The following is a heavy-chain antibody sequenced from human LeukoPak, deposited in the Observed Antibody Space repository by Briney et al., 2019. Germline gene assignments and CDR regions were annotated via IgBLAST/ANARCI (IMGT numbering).Heavy chain of an antibody. V-gene: IGHV3-21*01. J-gene: IGHJ3*02. CDR2: ISSSSSYI. Sequence: PGGSLRLSCVASGFTFSSYSMNWVRQAPGKGLEWVSSISSSSSYIYYADSVKGRFTISRDNAKNSLYLQMNSLRAEDTAVYYCARDQAMAAAGYDAFDIWGQGTMVTVSS. CDR1: GFTFSSYS. CDR3: ARDQAMAAAGYDAFDI. D-gene: IGHD6-13*01.